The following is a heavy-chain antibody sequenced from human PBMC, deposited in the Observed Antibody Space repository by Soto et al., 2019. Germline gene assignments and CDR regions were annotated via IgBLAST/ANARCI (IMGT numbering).Heavy chain of an antibody. V-gene: IGHV3-30*04. CDR2: ISYDGGNR. CDR1: GFTFSGYA. D-gene: IGHD3-3*01. CDR3: ARDRSSDLWSGDGPPHGMDV. Sequence: GGSLRLSCAASGFTFSGYAMHWVRQAPGKGLEWVAVISYDGGNRNYADSVKGRLTISRDNPKNTLYLQMSSLRPEDTAVYYCARDRSSDLWSGDGPPHGMDVWGQGTMVT. J-gene: IGHJ6*02.